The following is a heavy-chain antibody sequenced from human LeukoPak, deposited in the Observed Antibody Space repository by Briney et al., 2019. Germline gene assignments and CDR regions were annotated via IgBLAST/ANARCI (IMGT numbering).Heavy chain of an antibody. CDR3: ARAGFTFSDYFGSFFDY. V-gene: IGHV3-23*01. CDR2: ISGSGFST. CDR1: GFTFSNYA. Sequence: GGSLRLSCAASGFTFSNYAMSWVRQAPGKGLEWVSTISGSGFSTYYADSVKGRFTISRDNAKNSLYLQMNSLRAEDTAVYYCARAGFTFSDYFGSFFDYWGQGTLVTVSS. J-gene: IGHJ4*02. D-gene: IGHD3-10*01.